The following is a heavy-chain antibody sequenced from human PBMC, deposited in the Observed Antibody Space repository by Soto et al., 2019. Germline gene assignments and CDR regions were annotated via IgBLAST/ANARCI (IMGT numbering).Heavy chain of an antibody. CDR3: ARGNGYYDTSGDFNS. D-gene: IGHD3-22*01. CDR1: GYSISSGFY. V-gene: IGHV4-38-2*02. CDR2: GYHRGTS. J-gene: IGHJ4*02. Sequence: SETLSLTCTVSGYSISSGFYWGWIRQPPGKGLEWIGSGYHRGTSYYNPSLQSRVSISMDTSKNQFSLRLASVTAADTAVYYCARGNGYYDTSGDFNSWGQGALVTVSS.